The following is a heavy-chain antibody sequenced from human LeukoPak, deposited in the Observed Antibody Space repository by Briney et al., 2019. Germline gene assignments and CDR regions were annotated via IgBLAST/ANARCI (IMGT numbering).Heavy chain of an antibody. CDR2: INHSGST. J-gene: IGHJ4*02. CDR3: ALRPLKFYSSGWEAPGFDY. Sequence: SETLSLTCAVYGGSFSGYYWSWIRQPPGKGLEWIGEINHSGSTNYNPSLKSRVTISVDTSKNQFSLKLSSVTAADTAVYYCALRPLKFYSSGWEAPGFDYWGQGTLVTVSS. D-gene: IGHD6-25*01. CDR1: GGSFSGYY. V-gene: IGHV4-34*01.